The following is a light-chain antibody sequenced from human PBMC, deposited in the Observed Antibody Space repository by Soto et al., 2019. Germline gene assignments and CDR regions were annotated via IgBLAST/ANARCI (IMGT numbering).Light chain of an antibody. CDR2: GAS. V-gene: IGKV3-15*01. J-gene: IGKJ1*01. CDR3: QQYNNWWT. CDR1: QSISNN. Sequence: EIVMTQSPATLSVSPGARATLSCRASQSISNNLAWYHQRPGQAPRLLIYGASTRATGIPARFSGSGSGTEFTLTFSSLQSEDFAVYYCQQYNNWWTFGQGTRVEIK.